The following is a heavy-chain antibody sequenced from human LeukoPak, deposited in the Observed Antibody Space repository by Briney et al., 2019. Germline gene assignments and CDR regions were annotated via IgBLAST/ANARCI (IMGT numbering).Heavy chain of an antibody. D-gene: IGHD5-18*01. CDR2: MNPNSGNT. Sequence: ASVKVSCKASGYTFTSYDINWVRQATGQGLEWMGWMNPNSGNTGYAQKFQGRVTMTRNTSISTAYMELSSLRSEDTAVYYCARESGYGYGYSFRYWGQGTLVTVSS. J-gene: IGHJ4*02. CDR3: ARESGYGYGYSFRY. V-gene: IGHV1-8*01. CDR1: GYTFTSYD.